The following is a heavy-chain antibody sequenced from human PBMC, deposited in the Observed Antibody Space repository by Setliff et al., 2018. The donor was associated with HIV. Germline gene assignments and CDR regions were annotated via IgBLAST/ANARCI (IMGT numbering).Heavy chain of an antibody. Sequence: SETLSLTCTVSGGSIRNEDYFWSWIRQPAGKGLEWIGRFYTSGSTNYNPPFKSRVTISEGTYENQFSLKLTSVTAADTAIYHCARGGGRVVRGLIGMYYFDYWGQGILVTVSS. CDR3: ARGGGRVVRGLIGMYYFDY. J-gene: IGHJ4*02. D-gene: IGHD3-10*01. V-gene: IGHV4-61*02. CDR1: GGSIRNEDYF. CDR2: FYTSGST.